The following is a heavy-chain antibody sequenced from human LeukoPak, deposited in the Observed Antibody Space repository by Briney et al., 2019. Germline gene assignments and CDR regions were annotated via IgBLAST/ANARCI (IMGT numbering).Heavy chain of an antibody. CDR2: IRGIGGST. CDR1: GVTFSNYA. V-gene: IGHV3-23*01. J-gene: IGHJ4*02. Sequence: GGSLRLSWAASGVTFSNYARNWVRQAPGGGLEWVSGIRGIGGSTYYVDSVKGRATISRDNSKNTLYLQMNSLRVEDPAVYYCSSASPAHDYWGQGTLVTVSS. D-gene: IGHD2-15*01. CDR3: SSASPAHDY.